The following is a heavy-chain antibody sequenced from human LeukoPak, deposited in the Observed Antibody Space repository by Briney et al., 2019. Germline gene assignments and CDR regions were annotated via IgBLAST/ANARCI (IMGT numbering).Heavy chain of an antibody. CDR1: GFTFSSYA. Sequence: GGSLRLSCAASGFTFSSYAMHWVRQAPGKGLEWVAVISYDGSNKYYADSVKGRFTISRDNSKNTLYLQMNSLRAEDTAVYYCARDGGSSSWYSWANYYYYYMDVWGKGTTVTVSS. D-gene: IGHD6-13*01. CDR2: ISYDGSNK. J-gene: IGHJ6*03. V-gene: IGHV3-30*04. CDR3: ARDGGSSSWYSWANYYYYYMDV.